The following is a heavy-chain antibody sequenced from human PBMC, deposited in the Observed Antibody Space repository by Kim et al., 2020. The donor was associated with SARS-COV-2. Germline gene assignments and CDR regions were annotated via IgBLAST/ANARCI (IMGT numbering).Heavy chain of an antibody. D-gene: IGHD2-15*01. CDR1: GGSFSGYY. Sequence: SETLSLTCAVYGGSFSGYYWSWIRQPPGKGLEWIGEINHSGSTNYNPSLKSRVTISVDTPKNQFSLKLSSVTAADTAVDYCARGAQDIVVVVAAVFPYYYYGMGVWGQGTTDTVSS. CDR2: INHSGST. CDR3: ARGAQDIVVVVAAVFPYYYYGMGV. J-gene: IGHJ6*02. V-gene: IGHV4-34*01.